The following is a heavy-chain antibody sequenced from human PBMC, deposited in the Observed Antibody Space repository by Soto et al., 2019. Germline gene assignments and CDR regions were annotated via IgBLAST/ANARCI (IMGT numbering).Heavy chain of an antibody. CDR1: GGSVSSGSYY. V-gene: IGHV4-61*01. CDR3: ARDPVVTRSYDY. J-gene: IGHJ4*02. CDR2: IYYSGST. D-gene: IGHD2-21*02. Sequence: PSETLSLTCTVSGGSVSSGSYYWSWIRQPPGKGLEWIGYIYYSGSTNYNPSLKSRVTISVDTSKNQFSLKLSSVTAADTAVYYCARDPVVTRSYDYWGQGTLVTVSS.